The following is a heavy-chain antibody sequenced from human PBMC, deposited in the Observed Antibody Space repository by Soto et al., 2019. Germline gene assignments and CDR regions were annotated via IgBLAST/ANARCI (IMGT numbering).Heavy chain of an antibody. CDR1: GFTVSANY. Sequence: PGGSLRLSCAASGFTVSANYMSWVRQAPGKGLEWVSLIYSCGSTYYADSVKGRFTISRDDSKNTLYLQMNSLRAEDTAVYYCAKFREYYQGSGSRTYYFYGMDVWGQGTTVTVSS. CDR3: AKFREYYQGSGSRTYYFYGMDV. J-gene: IGHJ6*02. V-gene: IGHV3-53*01. D-gene: IGHD3-10*01. CDR2: IYSCGST.